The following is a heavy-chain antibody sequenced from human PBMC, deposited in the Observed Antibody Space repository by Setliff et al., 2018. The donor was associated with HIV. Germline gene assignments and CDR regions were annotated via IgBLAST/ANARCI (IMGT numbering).Heavy chain of an antibody. CDR1: GGSISSGDYY. Sequence: SETLSLTCTVSGGSISSGDYYWSWIRQPPGMGLEWIGYIYYSGSTYYNPSLKSRVTISVDTSKNQFSLKLSSVTAADTAVYYCARDQYGSERYYYYGMDVWGQGTTVTVSS. J-gene: IGHJ6*02. D-gene: IGHD3-10*01. CDR3: ARDQYGSERYYYYGMDV. CDR2: IYYSGST. V-gene: IGHV4-30-4*08.